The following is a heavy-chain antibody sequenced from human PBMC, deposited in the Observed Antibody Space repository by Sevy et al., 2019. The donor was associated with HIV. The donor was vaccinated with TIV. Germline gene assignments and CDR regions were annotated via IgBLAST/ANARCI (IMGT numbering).Heavy chain of an antibody. J-gene: IGHJ4*02. CDR1: GFTFGDYA. Sequence: GGSLRLSCTVSGFTFGDYAMSWFRQAPGKGLEWVALIRRNSYEPYGGTTEYAASVKGRFTISRDDSKSIAYLQMNSLKTEDTAVYYCTRALATVVTPEYYFDYWGQGTLVTVSS. D-gene: IGHD4-17*01. CDR3: TRALATVVTPEYYFDY. CDR2: IRRNSYEPYGGTT. V-gene: IGHV3-49*03.